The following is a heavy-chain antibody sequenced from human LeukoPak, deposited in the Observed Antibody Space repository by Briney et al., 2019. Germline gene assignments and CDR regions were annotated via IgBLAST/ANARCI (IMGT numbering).Heavy chain of an antibody. J-gene: IGHJ4*02. CDR3: ATMTVASAFDY. Sequence: PGGSLRLSCAVSGFTSEFTFSDYEMYWVRQAPGKGLEWVSYISSSGSTKYYADSVKGRFTISRDNAKNSLFLQMNSLRAEDTAVYYCATMTVASAFDYWGQGTLVTVPS. CDR2: ISSSGSTK. CDR1: GFTSEFTFSDYE. V-gene: IGHV3-48*03. D-gene: IGHD6-19*01.